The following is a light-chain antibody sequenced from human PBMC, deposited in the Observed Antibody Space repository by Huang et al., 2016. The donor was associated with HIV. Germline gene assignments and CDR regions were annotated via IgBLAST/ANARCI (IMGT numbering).Light chain of an antibody. V-gene: IGKV1-9*01. Sequence: IQLTQSPSSLSASVGDRVTITCRASQDISSYLAWYQQKPGKAPKVLTYAASTLQSGVPSRFSGSGSGTDFTLTISSLQPEDFATYYCQQPNSFPLTFGGGTKVEIK. CDR1: QDISSY. CDR2: AAS. CDR3: QQPNSFPLT. J-gene: IGKJ4*01.